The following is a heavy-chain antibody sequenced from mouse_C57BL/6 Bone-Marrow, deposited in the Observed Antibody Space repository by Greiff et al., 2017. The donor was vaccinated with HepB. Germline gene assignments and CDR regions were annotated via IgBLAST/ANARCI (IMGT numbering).Heavy chain of an antibody. D-gene: IGHD4-1*01. CDR3: AKRKLTGTLYWYFDV. V-gene: IGHV1-85*01. CDR2: IYPRDGST. Sequence: VKLVESGPELVKPGASVKLSCKASGYTFTSYDINWVKQRPGQGLEWIGWIYPRDGSTKYNEKFKGKATLTVDTSSSTAYMELHSLTSEDSAVYFCAKRKLTGTLYWYFDVWGTGTTVTVSS. CDR1: GYTFTSYD. J-gene: IGHJ1*03.